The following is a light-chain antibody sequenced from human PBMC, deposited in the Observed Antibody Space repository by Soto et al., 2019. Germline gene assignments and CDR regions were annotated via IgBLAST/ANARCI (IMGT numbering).Light chain of an antibody. V-gene: IGKV3-15*01. CDR1: QSVSTN. CDR3: QQYNNWPALT. Sequence: EIVMTQSPVTLSVSPGERATLSCRASQSVSTNLAWYQQKPGQAPRLLIYSASTRATGIPARFSGSGSGTDFTLTISSLQSEDFALYYCQQYNNWPALTFGGGTKVEIK. J-gene: IGKJ4*01. CDR2: SAS.